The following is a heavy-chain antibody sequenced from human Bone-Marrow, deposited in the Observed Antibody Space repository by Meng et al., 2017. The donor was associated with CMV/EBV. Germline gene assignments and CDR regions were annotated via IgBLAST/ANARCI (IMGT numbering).Heavy chain of an antibody. D-gene: IGHD5-24*01. Sequence: GGSLRLSCKGSGYSFTSYWIGWVRQMPGKGLEWMGIIYPGDSDTRYSPSFQGQVTISADKSIITAYLQWSSLKASDTAMYYCARRSRDGYMGPDYWGQGTLVTASS. CDR2: IYPGDSDT. CDR3: ARRSRDGYMGPDY. CDR1: GYSFTSYW. J-gene: IGHJ4*02. V-gene: IGHV5-51*01.